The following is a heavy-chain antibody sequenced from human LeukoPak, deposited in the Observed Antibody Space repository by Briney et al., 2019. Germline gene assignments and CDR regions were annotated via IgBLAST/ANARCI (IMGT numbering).Heavy chain of an antibody. CDR2: ISSSGSTI. CDR1: GFTFSSYS. CDR3: AELGITMIGGV. J-gene: IGHJ6*04. D-gene: IGHD3-10*02. V-gene: IGHV3-48*04. Sequence: PGRSLRLSCAASGFTFSSYSRNWVRQAPGKGLEWVSYISSSGSTIYYADSVKGRFTISRDNAKNSLYLQMNSLRAEDTAVYYCAELGITMIGGVWGKGTTVTISS.